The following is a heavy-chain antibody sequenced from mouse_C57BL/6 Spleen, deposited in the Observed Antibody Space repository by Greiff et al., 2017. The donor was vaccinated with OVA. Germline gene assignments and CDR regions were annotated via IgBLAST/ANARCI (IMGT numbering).Heavy chain of an antibody. Sequence: QVQLQQSGAELVKPGASVKISCKASGYAFTSYWMDWVKQRPGKGLEWIGQIYPGDGDTNYNGKFKGKATLTADKSASTAYMQLSRLTTDDSAVYFCAREGAGRGYFDYWGQGTTLTVSS. CDR1: GYAFTSYW. D-gene: IGHD4-1*01. CDR3: AREGAGRGYFDY. J-gene: IGHJ2*01. CDR2: IYPGDGDT. V-gene: IGHV1-80*01.